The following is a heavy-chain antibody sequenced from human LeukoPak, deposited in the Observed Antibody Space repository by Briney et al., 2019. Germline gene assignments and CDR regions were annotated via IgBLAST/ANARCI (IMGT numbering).Heavy chain of an antibody. CDR1: GYTFTSYG. D-gene: IGHD3-16*02. Sequence: ASAKVSCKASGYTFTSYGISWVRQAPGQGLEWMGWISAYNGNTNYAQKLQGRVTMTTDTSTSTAYMELRSLRSDDTAVYYCARVVMITFGGVIAKDYRGQGTLVTVSS. V-gene: IGHV1-18*01. CDR2: ISAYNGNT. J-gene: IGHJ4*02. CDR3: ARVVMITFGGVIAKDY.